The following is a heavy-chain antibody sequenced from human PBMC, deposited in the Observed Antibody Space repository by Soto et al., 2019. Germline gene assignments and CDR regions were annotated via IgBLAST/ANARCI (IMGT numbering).Heavy chain of an antibody. Sequence: PAETLSITCTVSVESIRIYYWVWIGQPPGKGLEWIGYISYTGSAHYNPSLKRRVAISADTSKNQFSLKLSSVTTADTALYYCAREGVAAPYYYYGMDVWGQGSTVTVSS. D-gene: IGHD2-15*01. CDR1: VESIRIYY. CDR2: ISYTGSA. CDR3: AREGVAAPYYYYGMDV. J-gene: IGHJ6*02. V-gene: IGHV4-59*01.